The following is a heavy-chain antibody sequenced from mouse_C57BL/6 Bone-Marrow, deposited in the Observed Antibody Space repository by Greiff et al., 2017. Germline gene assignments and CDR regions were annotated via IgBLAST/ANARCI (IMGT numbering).Heavy chain of an antibody. J-gene: IGHJ3*01. CDR3: ARKGGGNYAWFAY. CDR1: GYAFSSSW. Sequence: QVQLKESGPELVKPGASVKISCKASGYAFSSSWMNWVKQRPGKGLEWIGRVYPGDGDTNYNGKFKGKATLTADKSSSTAYMQLSSLTSEDSAVYFCARKGGGNYAWFAYWGQGTLVTVSA. V-gene: IGHV1-82*01. D-gene: IGHD2-1*01. CDR2: VYPGDGDT.